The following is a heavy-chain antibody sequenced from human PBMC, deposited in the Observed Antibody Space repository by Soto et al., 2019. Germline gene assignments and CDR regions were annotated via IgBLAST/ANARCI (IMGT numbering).Heavy chain of an antibody. D-gene: IGHD2-15*01. J-gene: IGHJ6*03. V-gene: IGHV4-31*03. CDR3: AREHQIGSVGYFYYHMDV. Sequence: QVQLQESGPGLVKPSQTLSLTCSVSGPSIYSSGHHWSWIRQPPGKGLEWIGYIYYGGVTSYNASLKSRRTISADTSKNQFSLRLTSVTAADTAVYYCAREHQIGSVGYFYYHMDVWGQGTTVTVS. CDR2: IYYGGVT. CDR1: GPSIYSSGHH.